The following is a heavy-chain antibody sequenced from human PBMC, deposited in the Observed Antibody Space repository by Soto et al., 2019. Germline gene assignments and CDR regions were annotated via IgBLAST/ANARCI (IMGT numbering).Heavy chain of an antibody. Sequence: QVQLVQSGAEVKKPGASVKVSCKASGYTFTGYYIHWVRQAPGQGLEWVGWINPSSGGTDFAQKFQGRVTMTRDTSISTAYMELSSLRSDDTAVYYCHWLASDFDYWGQGTLVTVSS. CDR3: HWLASDFDY. D-gene: IGHD6-19*01. CDR2: INPSSGGT. J-gene: IGHJ4*02. V-gene: IGHV1-2*02. CDR1: GYTFTGYY.